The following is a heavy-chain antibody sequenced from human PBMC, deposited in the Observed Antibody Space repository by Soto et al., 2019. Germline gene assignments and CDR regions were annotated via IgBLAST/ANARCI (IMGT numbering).Heavy chain of an antibody. D-gene: IGHD3-10*01. Sequence: SVKVSCKASAYTFTNYGISWVRQAPGQGLEWMGGIIPIFGTANYAQKFQGRVTITADESTSTAYMELSSLRSEDTAVYYCAITPQWGQGTMVTVSS. CDR1: AYTFTNYG. CDR2: IIPIFGTA. J-gene: IGHJ3*01. V-gene: IGHV1-69*13. CDR3: AITPQ.